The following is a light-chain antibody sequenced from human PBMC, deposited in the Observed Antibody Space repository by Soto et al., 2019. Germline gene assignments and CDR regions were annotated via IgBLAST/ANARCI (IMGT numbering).Light chain of an antibody. CDR3: QAYDSSLSGSV. J-gene: IGLJ2*01. CDR1: SSNIGAGYD. Sequence: QSVLTQPPSVSGAPGQRVTISCAGSSSNIGAGYDVHWYQQLPGTAPKLLLTGNSYRPSGVPDRFSGSKSGASASLAITGRQAEEEADYYCQAYDSSLSGSVFGGGTKLTVL. V-gene: IGLV1-40*01. CDR2: GNS.